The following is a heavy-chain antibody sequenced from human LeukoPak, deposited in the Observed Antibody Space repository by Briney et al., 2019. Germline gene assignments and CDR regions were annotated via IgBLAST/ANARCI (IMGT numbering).Heavy chain of an antibody. CDR2: ISGGGGST. CDR1: EFTFSNYA. J-gene: IGHJ4*02. V-gene: IGHV3-23*01. Sequence: GGSLRLSCAASEFTFSNYAMNWVRQAPGKGLEWVSGISGGGGSTYYADSVKGRFTISRDNSKNTLYLQMDSLRAEDTALYYCTKDLMTGFSSGWYFAYWGQGTLVTVSS. D-gene: IGHD6-19*01. CDR3: TKDLMTGFSSGWYFAY.